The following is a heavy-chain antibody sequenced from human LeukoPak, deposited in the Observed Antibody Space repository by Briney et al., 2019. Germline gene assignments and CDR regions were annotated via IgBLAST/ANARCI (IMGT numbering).Heavy chain of an antibody. CDR3: ARDLGAAAGTDY. V-gene: IGHV1-2*02. CDR1: GYTFTGYY. D-gene: IGHD6-13*01. CDR2: INPNSGGT. J-gene: IGHJ4*02. Sequence: ASVKVSCKASGYTFTGYYMHWVRQAPGQGLEWMGWINPNSGGTNYAQKLQGRVTMTTDTSTSTAYMELRSLRSDDTAVYYCARDLGAAAGTDYWGQGTLVTVSS.